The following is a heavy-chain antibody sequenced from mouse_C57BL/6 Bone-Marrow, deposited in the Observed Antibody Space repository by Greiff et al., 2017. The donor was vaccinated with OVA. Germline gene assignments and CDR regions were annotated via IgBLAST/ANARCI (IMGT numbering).Heavy chain of an antibody. Sequence: EVQRVESGGGLVQSGRSLRLSCATSGFTFSDFYMEWVRQAPGKGLEWIAASRNKANDYTTEYSASVKGRFTVSRDTSQSILYLQMNALRAEETAIYYCARDYYGSSYYYFDYWGQGTTLTVSS. CDR3: ARDYYGSSYYYFDY. CDR2: SRNKANDYTT. D-gene: IGHD1-1*01. CDR1: GFTFSDFY. V-gene: IGHV7-1*01. J-gene: IGHJ2*01.